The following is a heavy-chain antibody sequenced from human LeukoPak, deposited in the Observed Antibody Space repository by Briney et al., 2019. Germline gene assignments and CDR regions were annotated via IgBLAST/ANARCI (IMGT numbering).Heavy chain of an antibody. J-gene: IGHJ5*02. V-gene: IGHV1-69*05. Sequence: SSVKVSYQASGGTFSSYAISWVRQAPAHGLEWLEGIIPMFGTANYAQKFQSRVTITTDESTSTVYMELSSLRSEDTDVYYCARRDGDGYNDNWFDPWGQGTLVTVS. CDR2: IIPMFGTA. CDR3: ARRDGDGYNDNWFDP. D-gene: IGHD5-24*01. CDR1: GGTFSSYA.